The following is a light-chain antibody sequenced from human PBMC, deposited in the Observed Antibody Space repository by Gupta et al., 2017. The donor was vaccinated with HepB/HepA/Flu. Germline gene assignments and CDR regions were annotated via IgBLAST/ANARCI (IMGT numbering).Light chain of an antibody. V-gene: IGLV3-1*01. CDR2: QDS. CDR1: KLGDKY. CDR3: QAWDSSTVV. Sequence: SYELTKPPSVSVSPGQTASITCSGDKLGDKYACWYQQMPGQSPVLVIYQDSKRPSGIPERFSGSNSGNTATLTISGTQAMDEADYYCQAWDSSTVVFGGGTKLTVL. J-gene: IGLJ2*01.